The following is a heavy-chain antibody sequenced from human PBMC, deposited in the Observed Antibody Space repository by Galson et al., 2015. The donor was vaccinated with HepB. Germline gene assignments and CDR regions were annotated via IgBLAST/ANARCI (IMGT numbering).Heavy chain of an antibody. Sequence: SLRLSCAASGFTFSNYGMYWVRQSPGKGLEWVALIWYDGSNKDYTDSVKGRFTVSRDNSKNTVYLQMNSLRLEDTAVYYCTREGGSYDFVFDYWGQGTLVTVSS. CDR3: TREGGSYDFVFDY. D-gene: IGHD3-3*01. V-gene: IGHV3-33*08. J-gene: IGHJ4*02. CDR1: GFTFSNYG. CDR2: IWYDGSNK.